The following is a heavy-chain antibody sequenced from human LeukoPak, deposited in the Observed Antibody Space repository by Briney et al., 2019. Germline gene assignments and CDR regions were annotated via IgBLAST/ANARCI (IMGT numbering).Heavy chain of an antibody. CDR3: ARGHSSGYDY. J-gene: IGHJ4*02. D-gene: IGHD6-19*01. CDR1: GYTFTSYD. V-gene: IGHV1-8*01. CDR2: MNPKSGNT. Sequence: ASVKVSCKASGYTFTSYDINWVRQAPGQGLEWMGRMNPKSGNTGYAQKFQGRVTMTRNTSISTAYMELSSLRSEDTAVYYCARGHSSGYDYWGQGTLVTVSS.